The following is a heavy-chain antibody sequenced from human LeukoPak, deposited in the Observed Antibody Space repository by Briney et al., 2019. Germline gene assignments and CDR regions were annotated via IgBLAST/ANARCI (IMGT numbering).Heavy chain of an antibody. CDR2: IYYSGST. D-gene: IGHD5-18*01. CDR1: GGSISSSSYY. CDR3: ARSKAQQLWSAFDY. V-gene: IGHV4-39*01. J-gene: IGHJ4*02. Sequence: SETLSLTCTVSGGSISSSSYYWGWIRQPPGKGLEWIGSIYYSGSTYYNPSLKSRVTISVDTSKNQFSLKLSSVTAADTAVYYCARSKAQQLWSAFDYWGQGTLVTVSS.